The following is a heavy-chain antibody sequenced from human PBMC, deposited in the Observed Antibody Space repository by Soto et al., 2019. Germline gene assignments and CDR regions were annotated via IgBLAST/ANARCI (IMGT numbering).Heavy chain of an antibody. CDR3: ARSQGGSSSLDIYYYYYYGMDV. D-gene: IGHD2-15*01. CDR2: IIPIFGTA. Sequence: QVQLVQSGAEVKKPGSSVKVSCKAPGGTFSSYAISWVRQAPGQGLEWMGGIIPIFGTAKSAQKFQGRVMITADESTSTGYMERSTLRSEDTAVYYCARSQGGSSSLDIYYYYYYGMDVWGQGTTVTVSS. V-gene: IGHV1-69*01. CDR1: GGTFSSYA. J-gene: IGHJ6*02.